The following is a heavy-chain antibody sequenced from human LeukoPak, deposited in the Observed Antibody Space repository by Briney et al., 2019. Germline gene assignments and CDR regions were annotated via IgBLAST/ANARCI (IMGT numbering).Heavy chain of an antibody. J-gene: IGHJ5*02. CDR2: IYYSGST. CDR3: AGYDSSGYRA. Sequence: KPSQTLSLTCTVSGGSISSGGYYWSWLRQHPGKGLEWIGYIYYSGSTYYNPSLKSRVTISVDTSKNQFSLKLSSVTAADTAVYYCAGYDSSGYRAWGQGTQVTVSS. V-gene: IGHV4-31*03. D-gene: IGHD3-22*01. CDR1: GGSISSGGYY.